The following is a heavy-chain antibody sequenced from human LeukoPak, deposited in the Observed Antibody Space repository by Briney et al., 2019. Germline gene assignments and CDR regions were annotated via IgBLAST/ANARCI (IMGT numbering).Heavy chain of an antibody. D-gene: IGHD1-26*01. CDR3: ATSRGDY. CDR2: IKKDGSEK. CDR1: GFTFSSYW. V-gene: IGHV3-7*01. J-gene: IGHJ4*02. Sequence: GGSLRLSCAASGFTFSSYWMSWVRQAPGKGLEWVANIKKDGSEKYYVDSVKGRFTISRDNSKNTLYLQMNSLRAEDTAMYYCATSRGDYWGQGTLVTVSS.